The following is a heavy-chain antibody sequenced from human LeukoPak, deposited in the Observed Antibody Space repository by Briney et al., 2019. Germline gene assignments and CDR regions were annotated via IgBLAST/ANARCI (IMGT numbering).Heavy chain of an antibody. D-gene: IGHD1-26*01. CDR1: GGSISSSSYY. V-gene: IGHV4-61*01. CDR3: ARDRGSQPFIDY. Sequence: SETLSLTCTVSGGSISSSSYYWGWIRQPPGKGLEWIGFIFYSGTTNYNPSLKSRVTISVDTSKNQFSLKLSSVTAADTAVYYCARDRGSQPFIDYWGQGTLVTVSS. J-gene: IGHJ4*02. CDR2: IFYSGTT.